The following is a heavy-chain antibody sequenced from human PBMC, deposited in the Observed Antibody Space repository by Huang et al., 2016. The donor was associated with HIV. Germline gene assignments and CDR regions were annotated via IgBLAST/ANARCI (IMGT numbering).Heavy chain of an antibody. J-gene: IGHJ6*02. D-gene: IGHD1-7*01. CDR3: ATKTAAMDI. CDR2: IKQDESEK. V-gene: IGHV3-7*01. Sequence: VESGGRLVQPGGSIRLSCVGSTFTFGAYWMSWVRQSPGKGLEVVANIKQDESEKYYVESVKGRFNISRDNAKKVLFLEMNNVRVEDTATYHCATKTAAMDIWGQGTTVTVS. CDR1: TFTFGAYW.